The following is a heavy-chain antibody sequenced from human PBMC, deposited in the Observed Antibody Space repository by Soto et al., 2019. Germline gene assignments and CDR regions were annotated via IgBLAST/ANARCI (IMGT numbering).Heavy chain of an antibody. CDR2: IYYSGST. CDR3: ARAGGLGAVAVDY. V-gene: IGHV4-59*12. D-gene: IGHD6-19*01. CDR1: CGYISNYY. J-gene: IGHJ4*02. Sequence: SETLCLTCSVSCGYISNYYWSWIRQPPGKGLEWIGYIYYSGSTYYNPSLKSRVTISVDRSKNQFSLKLSSVTAADTAVYYCARAGGLGAVAVDYWGQGTLVTV.